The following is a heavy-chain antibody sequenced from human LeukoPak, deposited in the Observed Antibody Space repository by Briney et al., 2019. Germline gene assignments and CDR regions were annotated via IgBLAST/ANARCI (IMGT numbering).Heavy chain of an antibody. D-gene: IGHD3-10*01. CDR3: ARGVERYYYDSGSYCIFDY. Sequence: ASVKVSCKASGYTFTGYYMHWVRQAPGQGLEWMGWINPNSGGTNYAQKFQGRVTMTRDTSISTAYMELSRLRSDDTAVYYCARGVERYYYDSGSYCIFDYWGQGALVTVSS. J-gene: IGHJ4*02. V-gene: IGHV1-2*02. CDR2: INPNSGGT. CDR1: GYTFTGYY.